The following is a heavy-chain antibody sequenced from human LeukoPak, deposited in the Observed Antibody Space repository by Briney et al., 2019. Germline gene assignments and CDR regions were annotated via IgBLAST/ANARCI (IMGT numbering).Heavy chain of an antibody. CDR2: ISGSGGST. CDR3: AKEGYSSGWFAYYFDD. Sequence: GGSLRLSCAASGFTFSSYAMSWVRQAPGKGLEWVSVISGSGGSTYHADSVKGRFTVSRDNSKNTLYLQMTSLRAEDTAVYYCAKEGYSSGWFAYYFDDWGQGTLVTVSS. V-gene: IGHV3-23*01. D-gene: IGHD6-19*01. CDR1: GFTFSSYA. J-gene: IGHJ4*02.